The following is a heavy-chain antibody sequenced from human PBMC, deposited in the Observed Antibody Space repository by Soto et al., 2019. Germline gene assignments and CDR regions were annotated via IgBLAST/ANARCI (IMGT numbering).Heavy chain of an antibody. J-gene: IGHJ4*02. V-gene: IGHV4-39*01. Sequence: PSETLSLTCTVSGGSISSSSYYWGWIRQPPGKGLEWIGSIYYSGSTYYNPSLKSRVTISVDTSKNQFSLKLSSVTAADTAVYYCSWCGAAPYFDYWGQGTLVTVSS. CDR2: IYYSGST. CDR1: GGSISSSSYY. D-gene: IGHD2-8*01. CDR3: SWCGAAPYFDY.